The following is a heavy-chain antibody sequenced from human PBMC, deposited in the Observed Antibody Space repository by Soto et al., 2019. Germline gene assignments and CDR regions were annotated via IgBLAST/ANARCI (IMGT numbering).Heavy chain of an antibody. D-gene: IGHD3-10*01. Sequence: QVLLVESGGGVVQPGTSLRLSCAASGFTLSASPMHWVRQAPGKGLEWVAAISPDGSYEYYGDSLKGRFTISRDNSKNTLYMKRNSPRAEDTAVYHSVKDMSVRAGSYYHLDHWGQGTLVTVSS. V-gene: IGHV3-30-3*01. J-gene: IGHJ4*02. CDR2: ISPDGSYE. CDR1: GFTLSASP. CDR3: VKDMSVRAGSYYHLDH.